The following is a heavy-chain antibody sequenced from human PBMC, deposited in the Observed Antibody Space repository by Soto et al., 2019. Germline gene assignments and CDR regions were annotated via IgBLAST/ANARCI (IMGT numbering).Heavy chain of an antibody. J-gene: IGHJ6*02. D-gene: IGHD3-10*02. CDR1: GGSISSSNW. CDR3: ASVRGGYYYAMDV. V-gene: IGHV4-4*02. CDR2: IYHSGST. Sequence: QVQLQESGPGLVKPSGTLSLTCAVSGGSISSSNWWSWVRQPPGKGLEWIGEIYHSGSTNYNPSLKSSVTLSVDTSKNPFSLKLSSVTAADTAVYYCASVRGGYYYAMDVWGQGTTVTVSS.